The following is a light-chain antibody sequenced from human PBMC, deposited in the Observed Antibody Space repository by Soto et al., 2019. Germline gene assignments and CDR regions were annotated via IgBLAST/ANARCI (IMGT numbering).Light chain of an antibody. CDR1: QSVLYSSNNKNY. Sequence: DFVMAQSPDSLAVSLGERATINCKSSQSVLYSSNNKNYLAWYQHKPGQPPKLLIYWASTRESGVPDRFSGSGSGTDFTLTISSLQAEDVAVYYCQQYYTTPYTFGQGTKLEIK. CDR2: WAS. V-gene: IGKV4-1*01. CDR3: QQYYTTPYT. J-gene: IGKJ2*01.